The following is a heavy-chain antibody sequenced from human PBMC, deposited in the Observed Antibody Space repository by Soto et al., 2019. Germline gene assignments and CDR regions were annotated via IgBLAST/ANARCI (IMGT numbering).Heavy chain of an antibody. J-gene: IGHJ4*02. CDR3: ATENKNWELLY. Sequence: QVQLVESGGGVVQPRRSLRLSCAASGFTFSGYAMHWVRQAPGKGLEWVAVISYDGSKTYHADSVKGRFTISRDNSKNTLYLQMNSLRAEDTAVYYCATENKNWELLYWGQGTLVTVSS. D-gene: IGHD1-26*01. CDR1: GFTFSGYA. CDR2: ISYDGSKT. V-gene: IGHV3-30-3*01.